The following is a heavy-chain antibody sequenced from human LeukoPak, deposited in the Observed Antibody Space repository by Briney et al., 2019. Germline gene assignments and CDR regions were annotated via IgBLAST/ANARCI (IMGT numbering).Heavy chain of an antibody. CDR1: GDSVSTNSAH. D-gene: IGHD3-10*01. CDR2: TYYKSKWYN. Sequence: SQTLSLTCAISGDSVSTNSAHWAWIRQSPSRGLEWLGRTYYKSKWYNDYAVSVKSRITINPDTSKNQFPLQLSSVTPEDTAIYYCARLSSGAFGIWGQGTLVTVSS. V-gene: IGHV6-1*01. J-gene: IGHJ3*02. CDR3: ARLSSGAFGI.